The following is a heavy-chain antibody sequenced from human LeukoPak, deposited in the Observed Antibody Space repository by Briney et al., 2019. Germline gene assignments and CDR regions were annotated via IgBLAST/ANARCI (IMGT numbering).Heavy chain of an antibody. D-gene: IGHD2-2*02. J-gene: IGHJ4*02. CDR2: IIPILGIA. CDR1: GGTFSSYA. CDR3: ARVKYCSSTSCYTFDY. V-gene: IGHV1-69*04. Sequence: SVKVSCKASGGTFSSYAISWVRQAPGQGLEWMGRIIPILGIANYAQKFQGRVTITADKSTSTAYMELSSLRSEDTAVYYCARVKYCSSTSCYTFDYWGQGTLVTVSS.